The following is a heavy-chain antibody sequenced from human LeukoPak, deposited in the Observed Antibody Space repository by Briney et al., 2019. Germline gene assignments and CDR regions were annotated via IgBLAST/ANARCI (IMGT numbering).Heavy chain of an antibody. CDR2: INTDGSST. D-gene: IGHD5-24*01. Sequence: GGSLRLSCAASGFTFSSYWMHWVRPAPGKRLVWVSRINTDGSSTNYADSVKGRFTISRDNAKNTLYLQMNSLRAEDTAVYYCASTRRDGYNYWAYWGQGTLVTVSS. J-gene: IGHJ4*02. CDR3: ASTRRDGYNYWAY. V-gene: IGHV3-74*01. CDR1: GFTFSSYW.